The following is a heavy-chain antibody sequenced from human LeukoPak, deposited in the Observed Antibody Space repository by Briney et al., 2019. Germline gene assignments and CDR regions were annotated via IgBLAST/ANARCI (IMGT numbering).Heavy chain of an antibody. V-gene: IGHV4-59*08. D-gene: IGHD3-10*01. CDR3: ARSYYYGSGNYYNGRFDY. CDR1: GGSGKSVD. J-gene: IGHJ4*02. Sequence: LTCTISGGSGKSVDLNWSRHTQEKGLEWIAYIYYSGSTNYNPSLKSRVTISVDTSKNQFSLKLSSVTAADTAVYYCARSYYYGSGNYYNGRFDYWGQGTLVTVSS. CDR2: IYYSGST.